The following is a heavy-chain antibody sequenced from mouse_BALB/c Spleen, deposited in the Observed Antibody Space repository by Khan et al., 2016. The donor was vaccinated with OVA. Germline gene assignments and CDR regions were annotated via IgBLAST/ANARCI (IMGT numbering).Heavy chain of an antibody. CDR3: ARGTYYEYAMDY. CDR1: GYSITSNYA. Sequence: EVQLQESGPGLVKPSQSLSLTCTVTGYSITSNYAWNWILQFPGNKLEWMGYISYSGSTNYNPSLKSRISFTRDTSKNQFFLQLNAETTEDTATYCCARGTYYEYAMDYWGQGTSLAVSS. CDR2: ISYSGST. D-gene: IGHD1-1*01. J-gene: IGHJ4*01. V-gene: IGHV3-2*02.